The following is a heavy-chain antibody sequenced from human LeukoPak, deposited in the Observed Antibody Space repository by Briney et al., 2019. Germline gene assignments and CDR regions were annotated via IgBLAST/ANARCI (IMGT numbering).Heavy chain of an antibody. J-gene: IGHJ6*02. CDR2: ISSSSSYI. CDR1: GFAFNNYN. CDR3: AKDWGLWFGESIYGMDV. Sequence: PGGSLRLSCAASGFAFNNYNMNWVRQAPGKGLEWVSSISSSSSYIYYADSVKGRFTISRDNAKNTLYLQMNSLRAEDTAVYYCAKDWGLWFGESIYGMDVWGQGTTVTVSS. V-gene: IGHV3-21*04. D-gene: IGHD3-10*01.